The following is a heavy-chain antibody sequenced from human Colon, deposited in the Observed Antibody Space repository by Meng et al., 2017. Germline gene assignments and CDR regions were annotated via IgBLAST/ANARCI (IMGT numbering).Heavy chain of an antibody. Sequence: GASLKISCAASGFTFSSYEMNWVRQAPGKGLEWVSHISSSGTTIYYADSVKGRFTITRDNAKNSQYLQMNSMSAEDTAVYYCARGPSYNYWGQGTLVTVSS. CDR3: ARGPSYNY. J-gene: IGHJ4*02. V-gene: IGHV3-48*03. D-gene: IGHD3-16*01. CDR2: ISSSGTTI. CDR1: GFTFSSYE.